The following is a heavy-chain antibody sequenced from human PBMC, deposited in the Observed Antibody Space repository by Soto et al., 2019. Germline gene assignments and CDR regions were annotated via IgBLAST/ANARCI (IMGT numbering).Heavy chain of an antibody. Sequence: GGSLRLSCAASGFTFSSYSMNWVRQAPGKGLEWVSYISSSSSTIYYADSVKGRFTISRDNAKNSLYLQMNSLRAEDTAVYYCAKDLYGAVYYYYGMDVWGQGTTVTVSS. CDR2: ISSSSSTI. D-gene: IGHD4-17*01. CDR1: GFTFSSYS. V-gene: IGHV3-48*01. CDR3: AKDLYGAVYYYYGMDV. J-gene: IGHJ6*02.